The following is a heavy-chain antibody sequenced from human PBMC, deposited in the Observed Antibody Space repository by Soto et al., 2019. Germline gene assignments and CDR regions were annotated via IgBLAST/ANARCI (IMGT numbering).Heavy chain of an antibody. CDR2: ISYDGSNK. CDR3: AAETKSYFYGMDV. V-gene: IGHV3-30*03. Sequence: QVQLVESGGGVVQPGRSLRLSCAASGLTFSSSAMHWVRQAPGKGLEWVALISYDGSNKYYVDSVKGRFTISRDNSKNTVDLQMNRLREEDTAVYYCAAETKSYFYGMDVWGPGTTVTVSS. J-gene: IGHJ6*02. CDR1: GLTFSSSA.